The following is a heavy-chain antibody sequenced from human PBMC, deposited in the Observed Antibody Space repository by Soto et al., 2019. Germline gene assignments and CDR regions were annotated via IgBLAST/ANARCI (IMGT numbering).Heavy chain of an antibody. CDR1: AYTFTSYD. CDR3: ARDLGYGSGSYYWSTYYYGMDV. V-gene: IGHV1-8*01. Sequence: ASVKVSCKAAAYTFTSYDINWVRQATGQDFEWMGWMNPNNGNTAYAQKFQGRVTMTRDTSKSTAFMELRSLRSDDTAVYYCARDLGYGSGSYYWSTYYYGMDVWGQGTTVTVSS. CDR2: MNPNNGNT. D-gene: IGHD3-10*01. J-gene: IGHJ6*02.